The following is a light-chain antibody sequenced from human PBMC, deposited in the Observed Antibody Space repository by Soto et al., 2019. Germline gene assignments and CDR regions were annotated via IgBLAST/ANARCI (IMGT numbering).Light chain of an antibody. CDR1: SSDVGGYNY. J-gene: IGLJ2*01. CDR2: DVS. V-gene: IGLV2-14*03. CDR3: SSYTTSSTVV. Sequence: QSALTQPASVSGSPGQSITISCTGSSSDVGGYNYVSWYQQHHPGKAPKLMIYDVSNRPSGVSNHFSGSKSGNTASLTISGLQAEDEADYYCSSYTTSSTVVFGGGTKLTVL.